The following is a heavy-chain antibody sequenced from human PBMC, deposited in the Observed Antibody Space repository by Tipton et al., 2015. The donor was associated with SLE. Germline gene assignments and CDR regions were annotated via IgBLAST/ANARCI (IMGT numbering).Heavy chain of an antibody. V-gene: IGHV4-34*01. CDR2: INHSGST. J-gene: IGHJ5*02. CDR3: GLRTYAPGWIDP. Sequence: TLSLTCAVYGGSFSGYYWSWIRQPPGKGLEWIGEINHSGSTNYNPSLKSRVTISVDTSKNQFSLKLSSVTAADTAVYYCGLRTYAPGWIDPWGQGNLVTVSS. CDR1: GGSFSGYY. D-gene: IGHD1-14*01.